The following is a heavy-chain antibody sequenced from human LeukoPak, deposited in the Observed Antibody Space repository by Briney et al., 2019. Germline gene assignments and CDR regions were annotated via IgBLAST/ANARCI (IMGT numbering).Heavy chain of an antibody. J-gene: IGHJ4*02. D-gene: IGHD3-22*01. V-gene: IGHV4-59*08. CDR3: ARFSGYYDSSGYSLLPDY. CDR1: GGSISSYY. Sequence: PSETLSLTCTVSGGSISSYYWSWIRQPPGKGLEWIGYIYYSGSTNYNPSLKSRVTISEDTSKNQFSLKLSSVTAADTAVYYCARFSGYYDSSGYSLLPDYWGQGTLVTVSS. CDR2: IYYSGST.